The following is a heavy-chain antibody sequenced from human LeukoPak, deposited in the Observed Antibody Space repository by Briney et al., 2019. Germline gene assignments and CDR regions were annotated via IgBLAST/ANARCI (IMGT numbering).Heavy chain of an antibody. V-gene: IGHV3-43D*03. Sequence: GGSLRLSCAASGFTFDDYAMHWVRRAPGKGLEWVSLISWDGGSTYYADSVKGRFTISRDNSKNSLYLQTNSLRAEDTALYYCAKGGAIGDAFDIWGQGTMVTVSS. CDR3: AKGGAIGDAFDI. CDR1: GFTFDDYA. CDR2: ISWDGGST. D-gene: IGHD3-10*01. J-gene: IGHJ3*02.